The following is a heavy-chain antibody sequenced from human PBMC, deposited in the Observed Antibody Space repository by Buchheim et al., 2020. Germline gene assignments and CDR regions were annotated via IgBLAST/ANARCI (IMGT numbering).Heavy chain of an antibody. J-gene: IGHJ6*03. CDR2: IKQDGSEK. CDR3: AREITAGGYYMDV. V-gene: IGHV3-7*01. CDR1: GFTFSSYW. Sequence: EVQLVESGGGLVQPGGSLRLSCAASGFTFSSYWMSWVRQAPGKGLEWVANIKQDGSEKYYVDSVKGRFTISRDNAKNSLYLQMNSLRAEDTAVYYCAREITAGGYYMDVWGKGTTVTVSS. D-gene: IGHD3-10*01.